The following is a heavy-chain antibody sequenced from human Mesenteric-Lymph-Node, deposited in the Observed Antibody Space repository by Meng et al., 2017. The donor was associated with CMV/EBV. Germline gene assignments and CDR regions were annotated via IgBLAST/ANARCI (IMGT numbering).Heavy chain of an antibody. J-gene: IGHJ6*02. CDR1: GFTFSTYA. Sequence: GGSLRLSCAASGFTFSTYAMSWVRQAPGKGLEWVSVITASGSATYYADSVKGRFTISRNNSKNTLYLQMNSLRAEDTAVYYCARERYYYDWGSPYGMDVWGQGTTVTVSS. V-gene: IGHV3-23*01. D-gene: IGHD3-10*02. CDR3: ARERYYYDWGSPYGMDV. CDR2: ITASGSAT.